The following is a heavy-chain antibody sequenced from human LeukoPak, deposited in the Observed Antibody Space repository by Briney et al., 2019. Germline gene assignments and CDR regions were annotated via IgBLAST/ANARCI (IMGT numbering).Heavy chain of an antibody. CDR1: GFPFINYS. CDR2: IGINSANT. CDR3: TRDHNVAFDS. Sequence: GGSLRLSCTASGFPFINYSMNWVRQAPGKGLEWISSIGINSANTKYADSVRGRFTISADKSKNSLYLQMNSLRAEDTAVYYWTRDHNVAFDSWGEATLVSVAS. D-gene: IGHD1-1*01. J-gene: IGHJ5*02. V-gene: IGHV3-21*04.